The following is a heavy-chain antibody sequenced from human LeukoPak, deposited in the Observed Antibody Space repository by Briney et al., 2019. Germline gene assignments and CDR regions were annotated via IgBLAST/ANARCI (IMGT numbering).Heavy chain of an antibody. V-gene: IGHV1-18*01. J-gene: IGHJ4*02. Sequence: ASVKVSCKASGYTFSSYDISWVRQAPGQGLEWMGWITTYNGNTNYAQKPQGRVTMTTDTSTSTADMELRSLRSDDTAVYYCVRGSAGNHLFDYWGQGTLVTVSS. CDR3: VRGSAGNHLFDY. D-gene: IGHD1-14*01. CDR2: ITTYNGNT. CDR1: GYTFSSYD.